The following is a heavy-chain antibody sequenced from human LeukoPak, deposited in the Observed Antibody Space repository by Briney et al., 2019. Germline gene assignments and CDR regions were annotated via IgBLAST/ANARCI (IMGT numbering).Heavy chain of an antibody. CDR3: ARGIPFRYMLGGDYYEKSSHGFDI. CDR1: GYTFTSYD. V-gene: IGHV1-8*01. Sequence: ASVKVSCKASGYTFTSYDVNWVRQAAGQGLEWMGWMNPNSGNRGYAQKLQGRVTMTTDASTNTAYMELNSLYSEDTAVYYCARGIPFRYMLGGDYYEKSSHGFDIWGQGTMVTVSS. CDR2: MNPNSGNR. J-gene: IGHJ3*02. D-gene: IGHD2-21*02.